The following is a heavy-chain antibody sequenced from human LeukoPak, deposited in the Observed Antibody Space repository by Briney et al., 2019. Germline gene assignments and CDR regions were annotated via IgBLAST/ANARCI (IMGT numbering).Heavy chain of an antibody. CDR1: GFTFSSYS. J-gene: IGHJ4*02. D-gene: IGHD6-13*01. CDR3: ASRSSVPGTGPG. CDR2: ISSSSSYI. Sequence: GGSLRLSCAASGFTFSSYSMNWVRQAPGKGLEWVSSISSSSSYIYYADSVKGRFTISRDNAKNSLYLQMNSLRAEDTAVYYCASRSSVPGTGPGWGQGTLVTVSS. V-gene: IGHV3-21*01.